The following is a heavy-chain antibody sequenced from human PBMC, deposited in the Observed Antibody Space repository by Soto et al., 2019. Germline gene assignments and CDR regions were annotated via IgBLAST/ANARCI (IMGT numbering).Heavy chain of an antibody. V-gene: IGHV3-23*01. CDR3: ENASRDYCDTVMPYLFFGMDV. CDR2: INKNGVRT. CDR1: GFSFHNYV. J-gene: IGHJ6*02. Sequence: EVQLLESGGGVVQPGGSLRLSCAASGFSFHNYVMTWIRQAPGKGLEWVAAINKNGVRTFYADFVRVRFTISRDNSNNIVYLEINGLRAEDTAKYSCENASRDYCDTVMPYLFFGMDVWGLGTTVIVSS. D-gene: IGHD4-17*01.